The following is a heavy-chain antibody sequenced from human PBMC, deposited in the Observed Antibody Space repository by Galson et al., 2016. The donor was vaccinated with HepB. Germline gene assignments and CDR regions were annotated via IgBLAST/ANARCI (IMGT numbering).Heavy chain of an antibody. D-gene: IGHD2-15*01. CDR2: IYWDEDK. CDR1: GFSLSTSGAG. V-gene: IGHV2-5*02. Sequence: PALVKPTQTLTLTCSFSGFSLSTSGAGVGWIRQPPGKALEWLALIYWDEDKRYSPFLKRRLTITKDTSKNQVVLTLTNMDPADTATYYCAHVPQYCSGSLCYSYYYYGLDVWGQGTTVTVAS. J-gene: IGHJ6*02. CDR3: AHVPQYCSGSLCYSYYYYGLDV.